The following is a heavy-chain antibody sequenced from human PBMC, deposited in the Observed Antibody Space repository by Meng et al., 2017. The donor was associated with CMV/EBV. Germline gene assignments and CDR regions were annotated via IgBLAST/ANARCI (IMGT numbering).Heavy chain of an antibody. Sequence: QVQPQQWGAGLLKPSETLSLTCAVYGGSFSGYYWSWIRQPPGKGLEWIGEINHSGSTNYNPSLKSRVTISVDTSKNQFSLKLSSVTAADTAVYYCARGSIAARLGLGDWGQGTLVTVSS. V-gene: IGHV4-34*01. J-gene: IGHJ4*02. CDR1: GGSFSGYY. CDR3: ARGSIAARLGLGD. D-gene: IGHD6-6*01. CDR2: INHSGST.